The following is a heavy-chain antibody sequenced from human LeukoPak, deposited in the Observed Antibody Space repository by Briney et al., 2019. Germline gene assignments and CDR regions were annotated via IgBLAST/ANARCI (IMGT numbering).Heavy chain of an antibody. CDR3: ARGGYYYDSSGYYGY. CDR2: INHSGST. Sequence: SETLSLTCAVYGGSFSGYYWSWIRQPPGNGLEWIGEINHSGSTNYNPSLKSRVTISVDTSKNQFSLKLSSVTAADTAVYYCARGGYYYDSSGYYGYWGQGTLVTVSS. CDR1: GGSFSGYY. V-gene: IGHV4-34*01. J-gene: IGHJ4*02. D-gene: IGHD3-22*01.